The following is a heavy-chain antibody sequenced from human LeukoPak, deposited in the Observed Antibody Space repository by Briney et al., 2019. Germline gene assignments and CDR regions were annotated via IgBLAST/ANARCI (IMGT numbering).Heavy chain of an antibody. Sequence: PGGSLRLSCAASGFTFSSYAMHWVPQAPGKGLEWVAVISYDGSNKYYADSVKGRFTISRDNSKNTLYLQMNSLRAEDTAVYYCARACITMIVVVPDYWGQGTLVTVSS. V-gene: IGHV3-30*04. CDR1: GFTFSSYA. D-gene: IGHD3-22*01. CDR2: ISYDGSNK. CDR3: ARACITMIVVVPDY. J-gene: IGHJ4*02.